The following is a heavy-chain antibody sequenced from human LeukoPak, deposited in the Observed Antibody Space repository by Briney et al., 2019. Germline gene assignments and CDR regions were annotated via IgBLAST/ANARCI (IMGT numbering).Heavy chain of an antibody. Sequence: SETLSLTCTVSGYSISSGYYWGWIRQPPGKGLEWIGSIYHSGSTYYNPSLKSRVTISVDTSKNQFSLKLSSVTAADTAVYYCARDLVIVVVPAALSDAFDIWGQGTMVTVPS. D-gene: IGHD2-2*01. CDR1: GYSISSGYY. CDR2: IYHSGST. CDR3: ARDLVIVVVPAALSDAFDI. J-gene: IGHJ3*02. V-gene: IGHV4-38-2*02.